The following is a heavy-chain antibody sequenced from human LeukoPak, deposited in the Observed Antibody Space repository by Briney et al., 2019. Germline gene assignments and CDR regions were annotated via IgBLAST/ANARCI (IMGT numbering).Heavy chain of an antibody. CDR1: GYTFTNYG. CDR2: ISAYNGHT. V-gene: IGHV1-18*01. Sequence: ASVKVSCKASGYTFTNYGISWVRQAPGQGLEWMGWISAYNGHTKYAQKVQGRVTMTRDTSTSTAYMELRSLRSDDTAVYYCAREDGRYSSSLHWGQGTLVTVSS. CDR3: AREDGRYSSSLH. J-gene: IGHJ4*02. D-gene: IGHD6-13*01.